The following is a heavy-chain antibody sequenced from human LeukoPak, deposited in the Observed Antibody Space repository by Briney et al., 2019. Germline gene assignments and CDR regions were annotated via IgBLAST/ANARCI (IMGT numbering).Heavy chain of an antibody. V-gene: IGHV3-21*01. CDR1: GFTFSSYN. D-gene: IGHD1-26*01. Sequence: GGSLRLSCAASGFTFSSYNMNWVRQAPGKGLEWVSSISSSSSYIYYADSVKGRFTVSRDNAKNSLYLQMISLRAEDTAVYYCARDLSVGAKPDLGFDYWGQGTLVTVSS. CDR2: ISSSSSYI. J-gene: IGHJ4*02. CDR3: ARDLSVGAKPDLGFDY.